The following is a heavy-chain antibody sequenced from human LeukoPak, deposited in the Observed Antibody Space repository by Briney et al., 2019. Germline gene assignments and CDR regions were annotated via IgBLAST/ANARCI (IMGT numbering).Heavy chain of an antibody. CDR1: GGSISDTNY. D-gene: IGHD3-9*01. CDR3: ARANFDTLTGWGHFDS. CDR2: IFHTGRT. J-gene: IGHJ4*02. Sequence: SETLSLTCVVSGGSISDTNYWSWVRQSPGKGLEWIGEIFHTGRTNSNPSLKSRATLSVDKSKNQFSLKMNSVTAADTAMYYCARANFDTLTGWGHFDSWGQGTLVTVSS. V-gene: IGHV4-4*02.